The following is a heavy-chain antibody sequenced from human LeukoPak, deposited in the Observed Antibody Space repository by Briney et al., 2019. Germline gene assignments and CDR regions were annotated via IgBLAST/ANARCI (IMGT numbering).Heavy chain of an antibody. CDR1: GFTFSSYW. CDR2: INSDGSST. V-gene: IGHV3-74*01. Sequence: GGSLRLSCAASGFTFSSYWMHWVRQAPGKGLVWVSRINSDGSSTSYADSVKGRFTISRDNSKNTLYLQMNSLRAEDTAVYYCANTVVPVEGWFDPWGQGTLVTVSS. CDR3: ANTVVPVEGWFDP. J-gene: IGHJ5*02. D-gene: IGHD2-15*01.